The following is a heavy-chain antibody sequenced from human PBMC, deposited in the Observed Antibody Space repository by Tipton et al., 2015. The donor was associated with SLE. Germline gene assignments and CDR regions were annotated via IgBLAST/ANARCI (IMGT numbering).Heavy chain of an antibody. D-gene: IGHD6-19*01. Sequence: SLRLSCAASGFTFSSYGMHWVRQAPGKGLEWVSYISSSGSTIYYADSVKGRFTISRDNAKNSLYLQMNSLRAEDTAVYYCAREGYSSGWYDYWGQGTLVTVSS. CDR2: ISSSGSTI. CDR3: AREGYSSGWYDY. V-gene: IGHV3-48*03. CDR1: GFTFSSYG. J-gene: IGHJ4*02.